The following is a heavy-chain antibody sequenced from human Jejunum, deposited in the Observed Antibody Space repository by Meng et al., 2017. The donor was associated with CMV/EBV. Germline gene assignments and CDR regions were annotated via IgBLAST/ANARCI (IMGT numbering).Heavy chain of an antibody. CDR1: FNTYW. Sequence: FNTYWIGWVRQLPGKGLEWMGIILPSNSDTRYSPSFEGQVTMSADKSSSTAYLEWSSLQASDSGMYYCARQDYFGSGTYHHWFDPWGPGTLVTISS. V-gene: IGHV5-51*01. CDR3: ARQDYFGSGTYHHWFDP. CDR2: ILPSNSDT. D-gene: IGHD3-10*01. J-gene: IGHJ5*02.